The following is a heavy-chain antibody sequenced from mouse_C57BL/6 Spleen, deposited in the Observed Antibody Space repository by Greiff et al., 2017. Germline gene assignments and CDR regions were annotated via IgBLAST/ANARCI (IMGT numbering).Heavy chain of an antibody. CDR2: IYPRSGNT. J-gene: IGHJ2*01. D-gene: IGHD1-1*01. CDR3: ARHYGSSYFDY. Sequence: LVESGAELARPGASVKLSCKASGYTFTSYGISWVKQRTGQGLEWIGEIYPRSGNTYYNEKFKGKATLTADKSSSTAYMELRSLTSEDSAVYFCARHYGSSYFDYWGQGTTLTVSS. V-gene: IGHV1-81*01. CDR1: GYTFTSYG.